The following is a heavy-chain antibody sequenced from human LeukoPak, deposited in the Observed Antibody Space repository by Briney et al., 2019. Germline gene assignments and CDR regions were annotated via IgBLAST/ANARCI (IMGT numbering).Heavy chain of an antibody. CDR3: ARVVAAAGCYYFDY. J-gene: IGHJ4*02. V-gene: IGHV3-21*01. CDR1: GFTFSSYS. CDR2: ISSSSSYI. D-gene: IGHD6-13*01. Sequence: GASLRPSCASSGFTFSSYSINWVRQAPGKGLEWVSSISSSSSYIYYADSVKGRFTISRDNAKNSLYLQMNSLRAEDTAVYYCARVVAAAGCYYFDYWGQGTLVTVSS.